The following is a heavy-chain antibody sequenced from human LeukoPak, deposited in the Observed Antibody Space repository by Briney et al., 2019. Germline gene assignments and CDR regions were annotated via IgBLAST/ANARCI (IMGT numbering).Heavy chain of an antibody. D-gene: IGHD4-11*01. CDR1: GFTVSHNY. CDR3: ARDPPITTDYGLDV. CDR2: IYTGGDT. V-gene: IGHV3-66*02. Sequence: GGSLRLSCAASGFTVSHNYMRWVRQAPGKGLQWVSFIYTGGDTYYTDSVKGRFTVSRDDSKNTVYLQMNSLRVEDTAVYYCARDPPITTDYGLDVWGQGTTVTVSS. J-gene: IGHJ6*02.